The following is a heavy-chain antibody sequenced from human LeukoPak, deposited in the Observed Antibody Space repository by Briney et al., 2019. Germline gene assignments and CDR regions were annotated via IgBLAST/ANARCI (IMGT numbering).Heavy chain of an antibody. Sequence: SETLSLTCTVSGGSISSYYWSWIRQPPGKGLEWIGYIYYSGSTNYNPSLKSRVTISVDTSKNQFSLKLSSVTAADTAVYCCASDYPFYYYYLDVWGKGTTVTVSS. J-gene: IGHJ6*03. CDR2: IYYSGST. CDR3: ASDYPFYYYYLDV. CDR1: GGSISSYY. V-gene: IGHV4-59*01.